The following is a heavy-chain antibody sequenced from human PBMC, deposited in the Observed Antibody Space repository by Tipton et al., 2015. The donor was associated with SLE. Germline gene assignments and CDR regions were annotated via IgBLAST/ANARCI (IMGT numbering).Heavy chain of an antibody. Sequence: LRLSCTVSGGSISSYYWSWIRQPPGKGLEWIGYIYYSGSTNYNPSLKSRVTISVDTSKNQFSLKLSSVTAADTAVYYCARSGSYPYYYDYMDVCGKGTTVTVSS. CDR2: IYYSGST. V-gene: IGHV4-59*01. CDR3: ARSGSYPYYYDYMDV. J-gene: IGHJ6*03. D-gene: IGHD1-26*01. CDR1: GGSISSYY.